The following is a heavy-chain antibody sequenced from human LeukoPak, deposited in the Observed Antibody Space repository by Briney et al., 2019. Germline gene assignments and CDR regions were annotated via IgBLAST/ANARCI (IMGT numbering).Heavy chain of an antibody. CDR2: KWNDASNK. Sequence: PGGPLRLSCAASGFTFSSFAIHWVRQAPGKGLEWVADKWNDASNKYYADSVRGRFTISRDNSKNTLYLQMNSLRAEDTAVYYCARATEYSSSWFPDAFDIWGQGTMVTVSS. CDR1: GFTFSSFA. D-gene: IGHD6-13*01. V-gene: IGHV3-33*01. J-gene: IGHJ3*02. CDR3: ARATEYSSSWFPDAFDI.